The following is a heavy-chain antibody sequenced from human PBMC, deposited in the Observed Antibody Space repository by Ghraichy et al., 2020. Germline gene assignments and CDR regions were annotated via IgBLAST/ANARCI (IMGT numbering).Heavy chain of an antibody. CDR3: ARRYFDS. V-gene: IGHV3-7*03. CDR1: GFTFSGYW. CDR2: IRQDGNEK. J-gene: IGHJ4*02. Sequence: ETLSLTCVASGFTFSGYWMQWVRQAPGKGLEWVANIRQDGNEKYYVDSVKGRFTISRDNARNSLYLQMNSLRAEDTAVYYCARRYFDSWGQGTLVTGSS.